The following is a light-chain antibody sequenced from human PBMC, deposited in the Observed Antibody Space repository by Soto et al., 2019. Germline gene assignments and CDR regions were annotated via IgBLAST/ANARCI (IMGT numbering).Light chain of an antibody. Sequence: EIVMTQSPATMSVSPGERVTLSCRASQNVSSNLAWYQQQVGQAPRLLIYGASTRATGIPARFSGSGSGTDFTLTISSQQSEDFAVYYCQQYDKWPPLSFGGGTKVGIK. CDR1: QNVSSN. J-gene: IGKJ4*01. V-gene: IGKV3-15*01. CDR3: QQYDKWPPLS. CDR2: GAS.